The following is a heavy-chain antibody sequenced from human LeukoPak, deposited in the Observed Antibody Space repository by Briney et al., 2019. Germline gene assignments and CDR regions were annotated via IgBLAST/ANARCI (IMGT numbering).Heavy chain of an antibody. J-gene: IGHJ3*02. V-gene: IGHV3-21*01. D-gene: IGHD6-13*01. Sequence: GGSLRLSCAASGFTFSSYSMNWVRQAPGKGREWVSSISSSSSYIYYADSVKGRFTISRDNAKNSLYLQMNSLRAEDTAVYYCARVKGKLGSSAFDIWGQGTMVTVSS. CDR3: ARVKGKLGSSAFDI. CDR2: ISSSSSYI. CDR1: GFTFSSYS.